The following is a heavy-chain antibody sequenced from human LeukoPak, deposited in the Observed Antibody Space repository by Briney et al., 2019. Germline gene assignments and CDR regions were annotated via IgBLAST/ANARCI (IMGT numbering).Heavy chain of an antibody. V-gene: IGHV3-9*01. Sequence: GGSLRLSCATSGFTFSYYWMSWVRQAPGKGLEWVSGVVWNSNTIGYADSVKGRFTISRDNAKNFLYLQMNSLRPEDTALYYCAKDIVVKGGLWDALHYWGQGTMVTVSS. J-gene: IGHJ3*01. CDR2: VVWNSNTI. CDR1: GFTFSYYW. CDR3: AKDIVVKGGLWDALHY. D-gene: IGHD1-26*01.